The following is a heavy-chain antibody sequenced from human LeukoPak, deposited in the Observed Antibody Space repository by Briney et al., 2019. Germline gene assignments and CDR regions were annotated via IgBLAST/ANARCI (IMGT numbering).Heavy chain of an antibody. D-gene: IGHD2-15*01. J-gene: IGHJ4*02. CDR3: AREDPLVAARGLDY. CDR2: IYASGNT. Sequence: SETLSLTCTISGGSISTYFWSWIRQPAGKGLEWIGRIYASGNTNYNPSLKSRLTMSIDTSKNQFSLRLSSVTAADTAMYYCAREDPLVAARGLDYWGQGTLVTVSS. V-gene: IGHV4-4*07. CDR1: GGSISTYF.